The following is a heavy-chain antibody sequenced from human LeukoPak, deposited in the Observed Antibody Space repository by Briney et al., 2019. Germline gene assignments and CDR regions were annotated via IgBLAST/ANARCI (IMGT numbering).Heavy chain of an antibody. J-gene: IGHJ6*03. CDR1: GGSFSDYS. Sequence: SETLSLTCAVYGGSFSDYSWPWIRQPPGNGLELIGEINHSAGTNHTPSLMSRVIMSADTSKNQISLKVSSVTAADTAVYYCARVGYSFSIDDWSRTGLGAYPTKYYYYMDVGGKGTTVTVSS. V-gene: IGHV4-34*01. CDR2: INHSAGT. CDR3: ARVGYSFSIDDWSRTGLGAYPTKYYYYMDV. D-gene: IGHD5-18*01.